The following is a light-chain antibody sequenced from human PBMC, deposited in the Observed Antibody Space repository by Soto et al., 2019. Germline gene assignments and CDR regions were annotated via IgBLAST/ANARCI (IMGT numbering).Light chain of an antibody. CDR2: GNS. J-gene: IGLJ2*01. V-gene: IGLV1-40*01. Sequence: QSVLTQPPSVSGAPGQRVTISCTGSSSNIGAGYDVHGYQQLPGTAPKLLIYGNSNRPSGFPDRFSGSKSGTSASLAITGLQAEDEADYYCQSYDSSLSGVVFGGGTKLTVL. CDR1: SSNIGAGYD. CDR3: QSYDSSLSGVV.